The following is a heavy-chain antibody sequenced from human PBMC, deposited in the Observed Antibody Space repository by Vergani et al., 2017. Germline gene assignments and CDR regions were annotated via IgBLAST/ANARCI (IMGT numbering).Heavy chain of an antibody. CDR3: ARGRKRGYCSSTSCFYWFDP. CDR2: MNPNSGNT. V-gene: IGHV1-8*01. D-gene: IGHD2-2*01. CDR1: GYTFTSYD. Sequence: QVQLVQSGAEVKKPGASVKVSCKASGYTFTSYDINWVRQATGQGLEWMGWMNPNSGNTGYAQKFQGRVTMTRNTSISTAYMELSSLRSEDTAVYYCARGRKRGYCSSTSCFYWFDPWGQGTQVTVSS. J-gene: IGHJ5*02.